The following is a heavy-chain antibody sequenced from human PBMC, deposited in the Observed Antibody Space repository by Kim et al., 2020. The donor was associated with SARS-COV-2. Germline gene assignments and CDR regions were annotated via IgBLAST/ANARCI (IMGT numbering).Heavy chain of an antibody. D-gene: IGHD6-6*01. CDR1: GFTFSSYA. J-gene: IGHJ6*02. V-gene: IGHV3-23*01. Sequence: GGSLRLSCAASGFTFSSYAMSWVRQAPGKGLEWVSAISGSGGSTYYADSVKGRFTISRDNSKNTLYLQMNSLRAEDTAVYYCAKDSDSSSSNYYYYGMDVWGQGTTVTVSS. CDR2: ISGSGGST. CDR3: AKDSDSSSSNYYYYGMDV.